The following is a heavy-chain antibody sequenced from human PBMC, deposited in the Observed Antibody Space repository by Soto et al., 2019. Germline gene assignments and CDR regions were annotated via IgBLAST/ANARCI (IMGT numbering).Heavy chain of an antibody. Sequence: PGGSLRLSCAASGFTFSSYGMHWVRQAPGKGLEWVAVISYDGSNKYYADSVKGRFTISRDNSKNTPYLQMNSLRAEDTAVYYCATDANWAYYYYYGMDVWGQGTTVTVSS. V-gene: IGHV3-30*03. CDR3: ATDANWAYYYYYGMDV. J-gene: IGHJ6*02. CDR1: GFTFSSYG. CDR2: ISYDGSNK. D-gene: IGHD7-27*01.